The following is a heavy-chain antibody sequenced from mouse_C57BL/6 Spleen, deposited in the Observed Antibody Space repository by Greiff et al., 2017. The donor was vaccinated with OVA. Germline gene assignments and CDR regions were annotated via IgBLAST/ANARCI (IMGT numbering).Heavy chain of an antibody. CDR2: ISYDGSN. D-gene: IGHD1-1*01. CDR3: ARDYYYGSSYVPFAY. Sequence: EVKLMESGPGLVKPSQSLSLTCSVTGYSITSGYYWNWIRQFPGNKLEWMGYISYDGSNNYNPSLKNRISITRDTSKNQFFLKLNSVTTEDTATYYCARDYYYGSSYVPFAYWGQGTLVTVSA. V-gene: IGHV3-6*01. J-gene: IGHJ3*01. CDR1: GYSITSGYY.